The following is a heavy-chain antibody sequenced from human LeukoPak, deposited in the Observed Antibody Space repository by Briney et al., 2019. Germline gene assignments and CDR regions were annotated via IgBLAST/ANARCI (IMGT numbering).Heavy chain of an antibody. J-gene: IGHJ4*02. Sequence: EASVKVSCKASGYTFTSYDINWVRQAPGQGLEWMGWISACNGNTNYAQKLQGRVTMTTDTSTSTAYMELRSLRSDDTAVYYCARDRYYYDSSGYYELDYWGQGTLVTVSS. CDR1: GYTFTSYD. D-gene: IGHD3-22*01. V-gene: IGHV1-18*01. CDR2: ISACNGNT. CDR3: ARDRYYYDSSGYYELDY.